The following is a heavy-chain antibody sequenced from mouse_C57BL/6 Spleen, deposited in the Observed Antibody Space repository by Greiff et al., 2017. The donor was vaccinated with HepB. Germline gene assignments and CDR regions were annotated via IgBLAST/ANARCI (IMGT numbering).Heavy chain of an antibody. Sequence: EVHLVESGEGLVKPGGSLKLSCAASGLTFSSYAMSWVRQTPEKRLEWVAYISSGGDYIYYADTVKGRFTISRDNARNTLYLQMSSLKSEDTAMYYCTRDRDYYGSSWYFDVWGTGTTVTVSS. V-gene: IGHV5-9-1*02. CDR1: GLTFSSYA. D-gene: IGHD1-1*01. J-gene: IGHJ1*03. CDR2: ISSGGDYI. CDR3: TRDRDYYGSSWYFDV.